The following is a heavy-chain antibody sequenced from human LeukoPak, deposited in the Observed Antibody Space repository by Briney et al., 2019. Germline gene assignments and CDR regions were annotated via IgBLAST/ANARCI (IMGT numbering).Heavy chain of an antibody. CDR2: IYTSGFT. V-gene: IGHV4-4*07. CDR3: AREWGGRQYNYFQYMDV. J-gene: IGHJ6*03. CDR1: GGPNSSYY. Sequence: SETLSLTCTVSGGPNSSYYWSWIRQPAGQGLEWTGRIYTSGFTDHNPSLKSRVTMSVDTSTNQFSLKLTSVTAADTAVYYCAREWGGRQYNYFQYMDVWGRGTTVTVSS. D-gene: IGHD3-16*01.